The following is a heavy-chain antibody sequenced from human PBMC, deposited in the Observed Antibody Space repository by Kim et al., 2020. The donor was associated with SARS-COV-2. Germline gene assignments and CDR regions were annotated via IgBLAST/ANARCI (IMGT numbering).Heavy chain of an antibody. D-gene: IGHD2-2*01. CDR3: ARGLGIVVPAALDY. V-gene: IGHV3-66*01. J-gene: IGHJ4*02. Sequence: ADSVKWRFTISRDNSKNPLYLHMNSLGAEDTAVYYCARGLGIVVPAALDYWGQGTLVTVSS.